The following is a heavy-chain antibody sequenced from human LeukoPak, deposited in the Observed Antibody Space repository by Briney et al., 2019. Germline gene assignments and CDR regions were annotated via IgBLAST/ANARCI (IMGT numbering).Heavy chain of an antibody. V-gene: IGHV1-69*13. CDR3: ARDHCSGGSCFYDY. Sequence: SVKVSCKASGGTFSSYAISWVRQAPGQGLEWMGGIIPIFGTANYAQKFQGRVTITADESTSTAYMELSSLRSEGTAVYYCARDHCSGGSCFYDYWGQGTLVTVSS. D-gene: IGHD2-15*01. J-gene: IGHJ4*02. CDR1: GGTFSSYA. CDR2: IIPIFGTA.